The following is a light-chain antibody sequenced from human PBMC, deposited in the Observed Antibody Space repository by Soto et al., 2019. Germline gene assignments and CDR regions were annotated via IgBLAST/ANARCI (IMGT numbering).Light chain of an antibody. Sequence: DIQMTQSPSSLSASVGDRVTITCRASQSISSYLNWYQHKPGKAPKVLIYGTSNLQSGVPSRFSGSGSGTDFTLTISSLQPEDFATYYCQQSYSVQWTFGQGTKVEIK. CDR3: QQSYSVQWT. CDR1: QSISSY. J-gene: IGKJ1*01. V-gene: IGKV1-39*01. CDR2: GTS.